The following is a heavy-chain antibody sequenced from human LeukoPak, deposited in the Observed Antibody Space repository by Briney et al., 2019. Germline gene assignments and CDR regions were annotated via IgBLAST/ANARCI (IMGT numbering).Heavy chain of an antibody. D-gene: IGHD6-13*01. CDR1: GFTFSSYA. CDR3: ASPPGIAAAGNFDY. Sequence: PGGSLRLSCAASGFTFSSYAMHWVRQAPGKGLEWVAVISYDGSNKYYADSVKGRFTISRDNSKNTLYLQMNSLRAEDTAVYYCASPPGIAAAGNFDYWGQGTLVTVSS. J-gene: IGHJ4*02. CDR2: ISYDGSNK. V-gene: IGHV3-30*04.